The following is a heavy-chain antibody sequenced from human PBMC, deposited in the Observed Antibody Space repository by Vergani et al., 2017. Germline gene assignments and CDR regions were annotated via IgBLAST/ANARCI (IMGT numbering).Heavy chain of an antibody. V-gene: IGHV1-69-2*01. D-gene: IGHD4-17*01. CDR2: VDPEDGET. J-gene: IGHJ6*02. CDR1: GYTFTDHY. Sequence: EVQLVQSGAEVKKPGATMKISCKVSGYTFTDHYMHWVKQAPGKGLEWMGLVDPEDGETIYAEKFKGRVTIAADTSTDTAHLELSSLRSEDTAVYYCATPQTVTKGRMEVWGQGTTVIVSS. CDR3: ATPQTVTKGRMEV.